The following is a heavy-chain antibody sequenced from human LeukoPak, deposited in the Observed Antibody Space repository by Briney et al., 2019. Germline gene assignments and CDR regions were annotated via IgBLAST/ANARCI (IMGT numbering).Heavy chain of an antibody. CDR3: ARHQGYYDFWSGYLGYMDV. D-gene: IGHD3-3*01. V-gene: IGHV4-39*01. CDR2: IYYSGST. Sequence: SETLSLTRTVSGGSISSSSYYWGWIRQPPGKGLEWIGSIYYSGSTYYNPSLKSRVTISVDTSKNQFSLKLSSVTAADTAVYYCARHQGYYDFWSGYLGYMDVWGKGTTVTVSS. J-gene: IGHJ6*03. CDR1: GGSISSSSYY.